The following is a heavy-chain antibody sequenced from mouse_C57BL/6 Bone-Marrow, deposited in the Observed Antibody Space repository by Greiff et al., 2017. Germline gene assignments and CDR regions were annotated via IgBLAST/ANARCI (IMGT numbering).Heavy chain of an antibody. V-gene: IGHV1-64*01. D-gene: IGHD2-4*01. Sequence: VQLQQPGAELVKPGASVKLSCKASGYTFTSYWMHWVKQRPGQGLEWIGMIHPNSGSTNYNEKFKSKATLTVDKSSSTAYMQRSSLTSEDSAVYYCAYDYDGAMDYWGQGTSVTVAS. CDR2: IHPNSGST. J-gene: IGHJ4*01. CDR3: AYDYDGAMDY. CDR1: GYTFTSYW.